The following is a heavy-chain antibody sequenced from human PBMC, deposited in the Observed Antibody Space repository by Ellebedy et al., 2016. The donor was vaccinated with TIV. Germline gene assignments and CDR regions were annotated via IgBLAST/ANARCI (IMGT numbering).Heavy chain of an antibody. CDR3: ARREAMGGGHYFY. CDR1: GYTFTTYW. J-gene: IGHJ4*02. D-gene: IGHD2-15*01. CDR2: IYPADADV. V-gene: IGHV5-51*01. Sequence: GGSLRLSXKVSGYTFTTYWIGWVRQMPGKGLEWVGIIYPADADVRYSPSFQGQVTISADKSISTAYLQWSSLKASDTAMYYCARREAMGGGHYFYWGPGTLVTVSS.